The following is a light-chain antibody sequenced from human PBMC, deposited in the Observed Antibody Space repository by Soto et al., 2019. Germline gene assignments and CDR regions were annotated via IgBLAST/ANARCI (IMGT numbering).Light chain of an antibody. V-gene: IGLV2-14*01. J-gene: IGLJ3*02. CDR2: EVS. CDR3: SSYTSSSTWV. Sequence: QSALTPPASVSGSPGQAITISCTGTSSDVGGYNYVSLYQQHPGKAPKLMLYEVSNRPSGVSNRFSGSKSGNTASLTISGLQAEDEADYYCSSYTSSSTWVFGGGTKLTVL. CDR1: SSDVGGYNY.